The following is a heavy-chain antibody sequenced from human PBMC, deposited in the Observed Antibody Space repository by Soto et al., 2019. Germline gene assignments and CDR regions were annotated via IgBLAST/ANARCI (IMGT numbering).Heavy chain of an antibody. CDR3: AHTYPPAFDI. D-gene: IGHD3-16*01. CDR1: GFSLTTNKVG. V-gene: IGHV2-5*02. Sequence: QITLKESGPTLVKPTQTLTLTCTFSGFSLTTNKVGVGWVRQPPGKALEWLALIYWDDDKRYSPSLNNRLTTTKDTSKNQVVLTMTNMDPVDTATYYCAHTYPPAFDIWGQGTMVTVSS. CDR2: IYWDDDK. J-gene: IGHJ3*02.